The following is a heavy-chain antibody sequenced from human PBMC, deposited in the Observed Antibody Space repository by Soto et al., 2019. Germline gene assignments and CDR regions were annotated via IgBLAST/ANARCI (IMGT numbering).Heavy chain of an antibody. CDR3: GRDRGYCFGGRCYRSFYYDMDV. V-gene: IGHV1-46*01. Sequence: QVQLVQSGAEMKKPGASVKVSCKASGYIFTNYYMHWVRQAPGEGLEWLGIINPSGGSTSYAQKFQGRVILTRDTSTNTAYMELSSLRSDDTAVYYCGRDRGYCFGGRCYRSFYYDMDVWGQGTTVSVSS. D-gene: IGHD2-15*01. CDR2: INPSGGST. CDR1: GYIFTNYY. J-gene: IGHJ6*02.